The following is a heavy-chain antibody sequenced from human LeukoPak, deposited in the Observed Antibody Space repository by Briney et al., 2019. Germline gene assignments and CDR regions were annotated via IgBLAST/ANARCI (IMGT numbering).Heavy chain of an antibody. J-gene: IGHJ4*02. CDR3: ASGYYDEAGPDY. V-gene: IGHV3-11*06. Sequence: LSLTCTVSGGSISSCYWSWIRQAPGKGLEWVSYISSSSSYTNYADSVKGRFTISRDNAKNSLYLQMNSLRAEDTAVYYCASGYYDEAGPDYWGQGTLVTVSS. D-gene: IGHD3-22*01. CDR1: GGSISSCY. CDR2: ISSSSSYT.